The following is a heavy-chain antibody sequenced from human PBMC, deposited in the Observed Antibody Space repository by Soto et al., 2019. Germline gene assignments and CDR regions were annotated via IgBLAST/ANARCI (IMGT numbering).Heavy chain of an antibody. V-gene: IGHV1-18*01. CDR3: AREGVAPYYYYGMDV. Sequence: ASVKVSCKASGYTFTSYAMHWVRQAPGQRLEWMGWISTYNGNTNYAQTFQGRVTMTTDTSTSTVHMEVRSLRSDDTAVYYCAREGVAPYYYYGMDVWGQGTPVTVSS. J-gene: IGHJ6*02. D-gene: IGHD5-12*01. CDR2: ISTYNGNT. CDR1: GYTFTSYA.